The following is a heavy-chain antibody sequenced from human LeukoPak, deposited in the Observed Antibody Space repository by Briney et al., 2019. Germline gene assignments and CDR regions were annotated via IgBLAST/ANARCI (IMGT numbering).Heavy chain of an antibody. Sequence: SETLSLTCTGSGGSISSHYWCWIRQPPGKGLEWVADLFDSVNTKDNLSLQSRLTLSADTSKNQFCMRPSSMPAADTAVYYCATIKRGSFFGYFDFWGQGIKGTVSS. CDR1: GGSISSHY. D-gene: IGHD5-18*01. CDR3: ATIKRGSFFGYFDF. CDR2: LFDSVNT. V-gene: IGHV4-59*11. J-gene: IGHJ4*02.